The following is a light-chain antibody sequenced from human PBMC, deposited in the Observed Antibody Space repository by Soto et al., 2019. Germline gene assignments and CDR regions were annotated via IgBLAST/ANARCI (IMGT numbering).Light chain of an antibody. Sequence: QSVLTQSPSASGTPGQGVTISCSGSSSNIGSNTVDWYQQFPGTAPKLLIYSNIKRPSGVPDRFSGSKSVTSASLTIRGLQAEDEADYFCATRDGSLSAYVFGTGTKVTVL. CDR2: SNI. CDR3: ATRDGSLSAYV. V-gene: IGLV1-44*01. CDR1: SSNIGSNT. J-gene: IGLJ1*01.